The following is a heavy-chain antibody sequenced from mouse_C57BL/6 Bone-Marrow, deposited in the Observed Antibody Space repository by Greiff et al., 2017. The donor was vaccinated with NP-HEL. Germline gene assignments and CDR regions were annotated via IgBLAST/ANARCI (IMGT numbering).Heavy chain of an antibody. Sequence: QVQLQQPGAELVMPGASVKLSCKASGYTFTSYWMHWVKQRPGQGLEWIGEIDPSDSYTNYNQKFKGKSTLTVDKSSSTAYMQLSSLTSEDSAVYYCARGFHWYFDVWGTGTTVTVSS. CDR3: ARGFHWYFDV. J-gene: IGHJ1*03. CDR2: IDPSDSYT. V-gene: IGHV1-69*01. CDR1: GYTFTSYW.